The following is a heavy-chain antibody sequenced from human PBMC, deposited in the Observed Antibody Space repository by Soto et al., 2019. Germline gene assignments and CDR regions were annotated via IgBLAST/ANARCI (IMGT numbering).Heavy chain of an antibody. CDR3: AKDKRRDGYVDYGLLGHKLKINYMDV. CDR2: ISDSGGST. CDR1: GFTFNNYA. J-gene: IGHJ6*03. D-gene: IGHD4-17*01. Sequence: EVQLLESGGGLVQPGGSLRLSCAASGFTFNNYAMSWVRQAPGKGLEWVSTISDSGGSTYYADSVKGRFTISRDNSKNTLSLQMNSLSAEDTAIYYCAKDKRRDGYVDYGLLGHKLKINYMDVWGKGTTVTVSS. V-gene: IGHV3-23*01.